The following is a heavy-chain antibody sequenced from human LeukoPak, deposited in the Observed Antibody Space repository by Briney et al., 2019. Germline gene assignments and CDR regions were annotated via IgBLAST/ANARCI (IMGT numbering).Heavy chain of an antibody. Sequence: GGSLRLSCAASGCIFSYYDMHWGRQAPGKGLEFVLLIGAAGANTFYAYSVKGRFTISRDNFQSTMYLQMDGLRPEDSAVYYCARELGGTKTGGFDIWGQGTVVTVSS. D-gene: IGHD1-14*01. CDR3: ARELGGTKTGGFDI. CDR1: GCIFSYYD. J-gene: IGHJ3*02. CDR2: IGAAGANT. V-gene: IGHV3-64*01.